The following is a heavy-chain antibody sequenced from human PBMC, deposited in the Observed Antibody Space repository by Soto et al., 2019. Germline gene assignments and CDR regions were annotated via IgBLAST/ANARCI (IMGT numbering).Heavy chain of an antibody. D-gene: IGHD2-15*01. CDR3: AKGGYCSGGSCHSSPPDAFDI. CDR1: GFTFSSYA. Sequence: GGSLRLSCAASGFTFSSYAMSWVRQAPGKGLEWVSAISGSGGSTYYADSVKGRFTISRDNSKNTLYLQMNSLRAEDTAVYYCAKGGYCSGGSCHSSPPDAFDIWGQGTMVTVSS. V-gene: IGHV3-23*01. J-gene: IGHJ3*02. CDR2: ISGSGGST.